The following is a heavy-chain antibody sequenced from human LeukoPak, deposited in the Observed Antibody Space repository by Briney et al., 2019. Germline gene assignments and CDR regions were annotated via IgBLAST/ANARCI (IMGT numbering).Heavy chain of an antibody. J-gene: IGHJ2*01. V-gene: IGHV3-30*02. D-gene: IGHD5-24*01. Sequence: GGSLRLSCAASGFTFSSYGMHWVRQAPGKGLEWVAFIRYDGSNKCYADSVKGRFTISRDNSKNTLNLQMNSLRAEDTAMYYCAREERDGYNYYWYFDLWGRGTLVTVSS. CDR2: IRYDGSNK. CDR3: AREERDGYNYYWYFDL. CDR1: GFTFSSYG.